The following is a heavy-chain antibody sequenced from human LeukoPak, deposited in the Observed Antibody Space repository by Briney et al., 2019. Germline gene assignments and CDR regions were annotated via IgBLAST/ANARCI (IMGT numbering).Heavy chain of an antibody. Sequence: GGSLRLSCAASGFTFSSYSMNWVRQAPGKGLEWVSSISSSSSYIYYADSVKGRFTISRDNAKNSLYLQMNSLRAEDTAVYYCAVEEDIVVVSAAIQTYMDVWGKGTTVTVSS. V-gene: IGHV3-21*01. J-gene: IGHJ6*03. CDR2: ISSSSSYI. CDR3: AVEEDIVVVSAAIQTYMDV. CDR1: GFTFSSYS. D-gene: IGHD2-2*01.